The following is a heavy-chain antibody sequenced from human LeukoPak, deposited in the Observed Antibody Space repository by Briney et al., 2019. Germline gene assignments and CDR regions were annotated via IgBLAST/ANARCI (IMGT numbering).Heavy chain of an antibody. J-gene: IGHJ4*02. D-gene: IGHD1-26*01. V-gene: IGHV3-74*01. CDR1: GFTFSDYW. Sequence: GGSLRLSCAASGFTFSDYWAHWVRQAPGKGLVWVSRIKTDGSDTSYADSVKGRFIISRDKSKNTLYLQMNSLRGEDTAVYYCTRRVGASGIDYWGQGTLVTVSS. CDR3: TRRVGASGIDY. CDR2: IKTDGSDT.